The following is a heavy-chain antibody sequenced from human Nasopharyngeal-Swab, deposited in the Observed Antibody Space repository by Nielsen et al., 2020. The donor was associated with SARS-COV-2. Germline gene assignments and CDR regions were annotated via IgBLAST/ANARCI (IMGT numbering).Heavy chain of an antibody. J-gene: IGHJ4*02. V-gene: IGHV3-30-3*01. CDR2: ISYDGNNK. Sequence: WIRQPPGKGLEWVAVISYDGNNKYYADSVKGRFTISRDNSKTRDNSKNTLYLQMNSLRAEDTAVYYCSRGDRSSGYWGQGTLVTVSS. D-gene: IGHD5/OR15-5a*01. CDR3: SRGDRSSGY.